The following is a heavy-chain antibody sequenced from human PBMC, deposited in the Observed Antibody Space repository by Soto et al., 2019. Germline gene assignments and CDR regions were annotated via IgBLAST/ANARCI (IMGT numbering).Heavy chain of an antibody. CDR1: GFTFSSYA. D-gene: IGHD2-15*01. CDR2: ISGSGSST. Sequence: GGSLGLSCAASGFTFSSYAMSWARQAPGKGLEWVSAISGSGSSTYYADSVKGRFTISRDNSKNTLYLQMNSLRAEDTAVYYCAKRTRVVVAADYYYYFMDVWGKGTTVTVSS. CDR3: AKRTRVVVAADYYYYFMDV. J-gene: IGHJ6*03. V-gene: IGHV3-23*01.